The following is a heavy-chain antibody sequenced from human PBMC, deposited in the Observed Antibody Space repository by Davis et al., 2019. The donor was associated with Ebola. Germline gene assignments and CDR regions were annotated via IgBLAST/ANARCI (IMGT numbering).Heavy chain of an antibody. CDR3: ARVSGGSSGWSGWFDP. D-gene: IGHD6-19*01. J-gene: IGHJ5*02. V-gene: IGHV4-61*09. CDR1: GGSISSGSYY. CDR2: IYTSGST. Sequence: PSETLSLTCTVSGGSISSGSYYWSWIRQPAGKGLEWIGHIYTSGSTNYNPSLKSRVTISVDTSKNQFSLKLSSVTAADTAVYYCARVSGGSSGWSGWFDPWGQGTLVTVSS.